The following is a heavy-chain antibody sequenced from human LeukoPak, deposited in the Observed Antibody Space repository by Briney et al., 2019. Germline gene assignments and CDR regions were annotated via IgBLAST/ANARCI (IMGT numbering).Heavy chain of an antibody. CDR3: VLRGAVAAADF. Sequence: PGVSLRLSCAASGFTFSSYEMNWVRQAPGKGLEWVSYISSSGSHIYYADSVEGRFTISRDNAKNSLYLQMNSLRAEDTAVYYCVLRGAVAAADFWGQGTLVTVSS. J-gene: IGHJ4*02. CDR1: GFTFSSYE. V-gene: IGHV3-48*03. D-gene: IGHD6-19*01. CDR2: ISSSGSHI.